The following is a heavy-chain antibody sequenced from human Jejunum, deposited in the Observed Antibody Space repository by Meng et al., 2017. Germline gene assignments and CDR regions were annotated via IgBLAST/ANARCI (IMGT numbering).Heavy chain of an antibody. Sequence: VNRTQGGAGLLKPPETMSLTCAVIGGSSGVSFWSWIRQPPGKELEWIGEVSHSGWTKYNPSLKSRVTISLETSKNQFSLKMSSVTAADTAVYYCVRGNNYVWGMIPWGQGTLVTVSS. J-gene: IGHJ5*02. CDR1: GGSSGVSF. V-gene: IGHV4-34*01. D-gene: IGHD3-16*01. CDR3: VRGNNYVWGMIP. CDR2: VSHSGWT.